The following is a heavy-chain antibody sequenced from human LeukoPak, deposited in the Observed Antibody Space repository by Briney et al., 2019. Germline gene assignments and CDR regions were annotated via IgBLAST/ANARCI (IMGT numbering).Heavy chain of an antibody. J-gene: IGHJ3*01. CDR2: ISNDGRID. CDR1: GFTFSNFR. CDR3: ARGPDPVVRGPRRAFDL. D-gene: IGHD3-10*01. V-gene: IGHV3-30*03. Sequence: GGSLRLSCEASGFTFSNFRMNWVRQAPGKGLEWVAVISNDGRIDYYTDSVKGRFIISRDDSKNRMSLQMNSLRVDDTALYYCARGPDPVVRGPRRAFDLWGQGTRVTVSS.